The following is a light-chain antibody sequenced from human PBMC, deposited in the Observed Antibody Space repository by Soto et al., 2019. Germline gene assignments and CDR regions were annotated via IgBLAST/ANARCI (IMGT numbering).Light chain of an antibody. V-gene: IGLV1-44*01. CDR1: YSNIGGNS. CDR2: ADS. CDR3: AAWDDGMRAWV. J-gene: IGLJ3*02. Sequence: QYVLTQSPSASATPGQRVTISCSGSYSNIGGNSVNWYQQLPRSAPKLLIYADSQRPSGVPDRFSGSKSGTSASLAISGLQSEDEADYYCAAWDDGMRAWVFGGGTKLTVL.